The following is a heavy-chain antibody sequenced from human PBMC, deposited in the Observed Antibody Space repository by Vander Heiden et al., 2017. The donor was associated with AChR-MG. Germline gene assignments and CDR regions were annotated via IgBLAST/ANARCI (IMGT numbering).Heavy chain of an antibody. Sequence: QLQLQESGPGLVKPSETLSLTCTVSGGSISSSSYYWGWIRQPPGKGLEWIGSIYYSGSTYYNPSLKSRVTISVDTSKNQFSLKLSSVTAADTAVYYCAREWMVRGIEDYWGHGTLVTVSS. J-gene: IGHJ4*01. CDR3: AREWMVRGIEDY. CDR1: GGSISSSSYY. D-gene: IGHD3-10*01. V-gene: IGHV4-39*02. CDR2: IYYSGST.